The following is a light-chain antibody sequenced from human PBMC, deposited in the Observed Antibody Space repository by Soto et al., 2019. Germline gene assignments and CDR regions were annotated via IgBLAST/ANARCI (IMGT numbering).Light chain of an antibody. V-gene: IGKV3-15*01. J-gene: IGKJ2*01. Sequence: EIAMTQSPATLSVSPGQRATLSCRASQNVNSNLAWYQQKPGHAPSLLMYNVSTRATGFPARFSGSGSGTEFTLTISSLQSEESAIYYCQQYNTLKTFGQGTKVDIK. CDR3: QQYNTLKT. CDR1: QNVNSN. CDR2: NVS.